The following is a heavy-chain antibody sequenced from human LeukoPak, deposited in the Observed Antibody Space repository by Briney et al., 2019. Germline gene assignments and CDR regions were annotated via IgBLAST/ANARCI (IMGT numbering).Heavy chain of an antibody. J-gene: IGHJ5*02. CDR1: GFTFSSYS. CDR3: ARGHGVLDP. D-gene: IGHD3-3*01. V-gene: IGHV4-34*01. Sequence: PGGSLRLSCAASGFTFSSYSMNWVRQAPGKGLEWIGEINHSGSTNYNPSLKSRVTISVDTSKNQFSLKLSSVTAADTAVYYCARGHGVLDPWGQGTLVTVSS. CDR2: INHSGST.